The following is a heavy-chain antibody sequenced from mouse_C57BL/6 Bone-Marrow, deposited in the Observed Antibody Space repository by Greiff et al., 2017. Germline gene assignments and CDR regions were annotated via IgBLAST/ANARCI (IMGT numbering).Heavy chain of an antibody. D-gene: IGHD1-1*01. CDR2: FHPYNDDT. CDR3: ARNHYYGSSPYFDY. J-gene: IGHJ2*01. V-gene: IGHV1-47*01. Sequence: VQLQQSGAELVKPGASVKMSCKASGYTFTTYPIEWMKQNHGKSLEWIGNFHPYNDDTKYNEKFKGKATLTVEKSSSTDYLELSRLTSDDSAVYYCARNHYYGSSPYFDYWGQGTTLTVSS. CDR1: GYTFTTYP.